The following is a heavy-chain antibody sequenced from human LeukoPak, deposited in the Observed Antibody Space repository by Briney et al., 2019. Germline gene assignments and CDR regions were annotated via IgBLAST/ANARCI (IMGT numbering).Heavy chain of an antibody. D-gene: IGHD3-22*01. Sequence: SGTLSLTCAVSGGSISSSNWWSWVRQPPGKGLEWIGEIYHSGSTNYNPSLKSRVTISVDKSKNQFSLQLNSVTPEDTAVYYCAREGDSSGYYYGPPGYYYYYYMDVWGKGTTVTVSS. CDR1: GGSISSSNW. V-gene: IGHV4-4*02. J-gene: IGHJ6*03. CDR3: AREGDSSGYYYGPPGYYYYYYMDV. CDR2: IYHSGST.